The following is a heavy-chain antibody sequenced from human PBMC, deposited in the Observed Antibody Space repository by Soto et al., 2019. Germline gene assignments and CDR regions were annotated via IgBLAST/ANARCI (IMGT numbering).Heavy chain of an antibody. J-gene: IGHJ6*02. D-gene: IGHD6-13*01. V-gene: IGHV4-39*01. CDR2: IYGTGNT. CDR1: GGSITSSFY. Sequence: QLQLQESGPGLVKPSETLSLSCTVSGGSITSSFYWGWIRQPPGKGLEWIGSIYGTGNTYYNPSLKGRVTISADTSKNQFSLTLISVTASDTAVYYCRSSSRYSTDVWGQGATVPVSS. CDR3: RSSSRYSTDV.